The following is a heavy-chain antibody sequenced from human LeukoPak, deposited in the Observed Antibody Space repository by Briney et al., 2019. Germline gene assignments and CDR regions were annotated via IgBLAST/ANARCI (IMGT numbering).Heavy chain of an antibody. Sequence: GGSLTLSCAASGFTFSSYAISWVPQAPGKGLEWVSPSSGSGGSTYYADSVKGRFTISRDNSKNTLSLQMNSLRAEDTAVYYCAKEPLKAYYYDSSFFDYWGQGTLVTVSS. J-gene: IGHJ4*02. V-gene: IGHV3-23*01. D-gene: IGHD3-22*01. CDR1: GFTFSSYA. CDR2: SSGSGGST. CDR3: AKEPLKAYYYDSSFFDY.